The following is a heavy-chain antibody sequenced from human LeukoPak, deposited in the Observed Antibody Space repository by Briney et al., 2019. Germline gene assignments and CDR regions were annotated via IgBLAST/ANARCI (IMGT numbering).Heavy chain of an antibody. V-gene: IGHV3-7*01. CDR2: IKQDGSEK. D-gene: IGHD6-19*01. CDR3: ARGARQWLVPDFDY. Sequence: GGSLRLSCAASGFTFSSYWMSWVRQAPGKWLEWVANIKQDGSEKYYVDSVKGRFTISRDNAKNSLYLQMNSLRAEDTAVYYCARGARQWLVPDFDYWGQGTLVTVSS. CDR1: GFTFSSYW. J-gene: IGHJ4*02.